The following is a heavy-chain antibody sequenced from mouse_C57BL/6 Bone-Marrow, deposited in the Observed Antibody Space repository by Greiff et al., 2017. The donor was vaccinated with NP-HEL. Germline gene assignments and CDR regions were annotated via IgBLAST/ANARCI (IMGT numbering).Heavy chain of an antibody. J-gene: IGHJ3*01. CDR1: GYTFTSYW. D-gene: IGHD1-1*01. CDR3: ARDGSSSAWFAY. Sequence: QVQLKQPGAELVMPGASVKLSCKASGYTFTSYWMHWVKQRPGQGLEWIGEIDPSDSYTNYNQKFKGKSTLTVDKSSSTAYMQLSSLTYEDSAVYYCARDGSSSAWFAYWGQGTLVTVSA. CDR2: IDPSDSYT. V-gene: IGHV1-69*01.